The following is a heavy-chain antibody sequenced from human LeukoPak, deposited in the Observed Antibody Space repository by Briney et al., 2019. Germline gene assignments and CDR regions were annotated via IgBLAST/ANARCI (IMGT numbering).Heavy chain of an antibody. CDR2: IYYSGTT. J-gene: IGHJ3*02. D-gene: IGHD2-15*01. CDR1: GGSISSGDYY. CDR3: ARASPATVSFDI. V-gene: IGHV4-30-4*08. Sequence: PSETLSLTCTVSGGSISSGDYYWSWIRQPPGKGLEWIVYIYYSGTTYYNPSLRSRTSISPDTSKNHFSLRLTSVTAADTAVYYCARASPATVSFDIWGQGTLVTVSS.